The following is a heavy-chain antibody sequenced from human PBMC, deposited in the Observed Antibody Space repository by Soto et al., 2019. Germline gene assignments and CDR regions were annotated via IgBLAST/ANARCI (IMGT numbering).Heavy chain of an antibody. Sequence: EVQLVESGGGLVKPGGSLRLSCAASGFTFSSYSMNWVRQAPGKGLEWVSSISSSSSYIYYADSVKGRFTISRDNAKNSLYLQMNSLRAEDTAVYYCAGGLHCSGGSCVFDYWGQGTLVTVSS. J-gene: IGHJ4*02. CDR3: AGGLHCSGGSCVFDY. V-gene: IGHV3-21*01. CDR1: GFTFSSYS. CDR2: ISSSSSYI. D-gene: IGHD2-15*01.